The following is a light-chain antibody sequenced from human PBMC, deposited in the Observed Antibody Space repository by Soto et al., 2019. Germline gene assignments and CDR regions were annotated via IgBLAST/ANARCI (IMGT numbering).Light chain of an antibody. CDR1: QISSN. Sequence: IVKKQSPATLSVSTGERTTLSCRASQISSNLAWYHQKPGQAPRLLLYGASTRATGIPARFSGSGSGTEFTLTISSLQSEDFAVYYCQQYNNWPQTFGQGTKVDIK. J-gene: IGKJ1*01. CDR2: GAS. CDR3: QQYNNWPQT. V-gene: IGKV3-15*01.